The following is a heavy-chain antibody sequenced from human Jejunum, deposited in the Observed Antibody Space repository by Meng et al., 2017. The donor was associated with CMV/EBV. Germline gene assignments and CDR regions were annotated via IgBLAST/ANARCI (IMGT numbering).Heavy chain of an antibody. D-gene: IGHD5-12*01. CDR3: ARDKDVDPILGLRAFDS. J-gene: IGHJ4*02. V-gene: IGHV3-21*01. CDR2: ISGSDNYR. CDR1: GFGFNSYS. Sequence: EVQVVVSGGGLVMPGASLNTSCVASGFGFNSYSMNCVRQAPGKGLEWLSSISGSDNYRLYADSAKGRFTISRDNAKNSLYLQINSLRVDDTAVYYCARDKDVDPILGLRAFDSWGQGTLVNVSP.